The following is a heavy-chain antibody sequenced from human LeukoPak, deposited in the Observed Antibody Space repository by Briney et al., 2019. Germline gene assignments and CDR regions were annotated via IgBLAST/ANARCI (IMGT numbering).Heavy chain of an antibody. D-gene: IGHD3-16*01. Sequence: GGSLRLSCAASGFTFSSYWMHWVRQAPGKGLVWVSRINSDGSNSIYGDSVKGRFTISRDNAKNKLYLKLGGLRADDRAVYYCARGGGDHAFDIWGQGTMVTVSS. CDR1: GFTFSSYW. CDR2: INSDGSNS. CDR3: ARGGGDHAFDI. V-gene: IGHV3-74*01. J-gene: IGHJ3*02.